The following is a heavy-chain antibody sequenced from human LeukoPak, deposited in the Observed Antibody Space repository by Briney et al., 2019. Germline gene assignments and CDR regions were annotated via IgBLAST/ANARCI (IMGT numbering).Heavy chain of an antibody. Sequence: SQTLSLTCTVSGGSISSGGYYWSWIRQHPGKGLEWIGYIYYSGSTYYNPSLKSRATISVDTSKNQFSLKLSSVTAADTAVYYCARVAVRGVLTDYWGQGTLVTVSS. CDR2: IYYSGST. D-gene: IGHD3-10*01. CDR1: GGSISSGGYY. V-gene: IGHV4-31*03. CDR3: ARVAVRGVLTDY. J-gene: IGHJ4*02.